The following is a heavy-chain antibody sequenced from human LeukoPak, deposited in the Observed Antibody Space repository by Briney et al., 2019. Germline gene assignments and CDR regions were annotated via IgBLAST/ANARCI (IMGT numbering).Heavy chain of an antibody. J-gene: IGHJ6*03. CDR1: GFNFDDYV. CDR2: ITSSGTYI. D-gene: IGHD1-26*01. Sequence: GGSLRLSCAASGFNFDDYVMNWVRQAPGRALEWVSSITSSGTYIFYADSVKGRFTISRDNAKNSLYLQMNSLGPEDTAVYYCARDPYSGNYGNYYYYYMDVWGKGTTVTISS. V-gene: IGHV3-21*01. CDR3: ARDPYSGNYGNYYYYYMDV.